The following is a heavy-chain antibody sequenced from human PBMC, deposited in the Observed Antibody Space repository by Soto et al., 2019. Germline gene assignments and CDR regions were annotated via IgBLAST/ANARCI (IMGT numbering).Heavy chain of an antibody. Sequence: GGSLRLSCAASGFTFNIYGMHWVRQAPDKGLEWVALISYDGSNKYYADSVKGRFTISRDNSKNTLYLQMNSLRAEDTAVYYCAQQYYYDSSGYYYWGQGTLVTVSS. D-gene: IGHD3-22*01. CDR1: GFTFNIYG. J-gene: IGHJ4*02. CDR2: ISYDGSNK. CDR3: AQQYYYDSSGYYY. V-gene: IGHV3-30*18.